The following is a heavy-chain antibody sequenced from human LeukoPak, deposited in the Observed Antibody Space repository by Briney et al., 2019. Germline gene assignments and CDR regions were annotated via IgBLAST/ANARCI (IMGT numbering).Heavy chain of an antibody. V-gene: IGHV4-59*01. J-gene: IGHJ6*03. CDR3: ARVREGSSSRYYYYYMDV. CDR1: SVSITNYY. Sequence: SETLSLTCTVSSVSITNYYWSWIRQPPGKGLEWIGYAYYSGNTNYNPSLKSRVTISVDTSKNQFSLKLGSVTAADTAVYYCARVREGSSSRYYYYYMDVWGKGTTVTVSS. D-gene: IGHD6-6*01. CDR2: AYYSGNT.